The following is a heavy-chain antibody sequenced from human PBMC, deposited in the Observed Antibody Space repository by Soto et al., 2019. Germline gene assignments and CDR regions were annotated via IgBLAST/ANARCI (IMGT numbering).Heavy chain of an antibody. V-gene: IGHV1-3*01. J-gene: IGHJ6*03. CDR1: GYTFTSYA. Sequence: ASVKVSCKASGYTFTSYAMHWVRQAPGQRLEWMGWINAGNGNTKYSQKFQGRVTITRDTSASTAYMELSSLRSEDTAVYYCARDSVGYCSGGSGNAYNYNYXDVWGKGTTVTV. D-gene: IGHD2-15*01. CDR3: ARDSVGYCSGGSGNAYNYNYXDV. CDR2: INAGNGNT.